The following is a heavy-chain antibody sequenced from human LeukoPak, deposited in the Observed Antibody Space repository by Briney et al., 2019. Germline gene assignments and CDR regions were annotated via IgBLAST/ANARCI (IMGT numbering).Heavy chain of an antibody. D-gene: IGHD3-10*01. CDR3: AKSNGYGLVDI. V-gene: IGHV4-39*07. CDR1: GGSISTANYY. J-gene: IGHJ3*02. Sequence: SETLSLTCTVSGGSISTANYYWGWIRQPPGKGLEWIGNIFYSGSTSYYSPSLKSRVTISLDTSRNHFSLKLNSVTAADTAVYYCAKSNGYGLVDIWGQGTMVTVSS. CDR2: IFYSGSTS.